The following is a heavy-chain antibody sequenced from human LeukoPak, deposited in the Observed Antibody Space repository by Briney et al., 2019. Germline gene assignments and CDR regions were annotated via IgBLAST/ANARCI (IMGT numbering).Heavy chain of an antibody. V-gene: IGHV3-30*14. Sequence: GGSLRLSCAASGFTFSNYAMHWVRQAPGKGLEWMAVISYDGGNKYYADSVKGRFTISRDNSKNTLYLQMNSLRAEDTAVYYCASIWFGELLPATYWGQGTLVTVSS. D-gene: IGHD3-10*01. CDR3: ASIWFGELLPATY. CDR2: ISYDGGNK. J-gene: IGHJ4*02. CDR1: GFTFSNYA.